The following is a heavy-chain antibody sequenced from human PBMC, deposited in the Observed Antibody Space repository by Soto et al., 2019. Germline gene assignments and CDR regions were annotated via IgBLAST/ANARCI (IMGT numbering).Heavy chain of an antibody. V-gene: IGHV4-4*07. Sequence: SETLSLTCTVSGGSINSFWWSWIRQPAGKGLEWIGRVYSSGTTDYNPSLNSRVTISADTSKNQVSLKLTSVTAADTAVYFCARGLSWSPYFESWGQG. CDR1: GGSINSFW. J-gene: IGHJ4*02. CDR2: VYSSGTT. D-gene: IGHD3-3*01. CDR3: ARGLSWSPYFES.